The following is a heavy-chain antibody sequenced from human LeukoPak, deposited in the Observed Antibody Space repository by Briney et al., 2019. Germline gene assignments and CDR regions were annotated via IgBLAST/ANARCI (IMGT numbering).Heavy chain of an antibody. V-gene: IGHV4-38-2*02. J-gene: IGHJ5*02. CDR2: IYHSGST. CDR3: AREEGWFDP. CDR1: GYSISSGYY. Sequence: SESLSLTCTVSGYSISSGYYWGWIRQPPGKKLEWIGSIYHSGSTYYNPSLKSRVTISVDTSKNQFSLKLSSVTAADTAVYYCAREEGWFDPWGQGTLVTVSS.